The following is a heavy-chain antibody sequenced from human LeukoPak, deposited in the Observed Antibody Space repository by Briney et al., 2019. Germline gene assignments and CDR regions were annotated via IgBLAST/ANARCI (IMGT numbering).Heavy chain of an antibody. CDR3: ARVKVGVWGVFDT. CDR1: GFTFTSYW. D-gene: IGHD1-26*01. Sequence: GGPLRLSCAASGFTFTSYWMHWVRQAPGKGLVWLSRINSDGSTTTYADSVRGRFIISRDKAKNTLYLQMNSLGAEDTAVYYCARVKVGVWGVFDTWGQGTMVTVSS. V-gene: IGHV3-74*03. CDR2: INSDGSTT. J-gene: IGHJ3*02.